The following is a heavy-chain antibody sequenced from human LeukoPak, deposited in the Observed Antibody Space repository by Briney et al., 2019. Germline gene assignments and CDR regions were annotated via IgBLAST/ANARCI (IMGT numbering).Heavy chain of an antibody. V-gene: IGHV1-58*02. D-gene: IGHD2-21*01. J-gene: IGHJ4*02. CDR1: GFTFTSSA. Sequence: ASVKVSCKASGFTFTSSAMQWVRQARGQRLEWIGWIVVGSGNTNYAQKFQERVTLTRDMSTSTAYMELSSLRSEDTAVYYCAAVDDLDLWWCRDWGQGTLVTVSS. CDR3: AAVDDLDLWWCRD. CDR2: IVVGSGNT.